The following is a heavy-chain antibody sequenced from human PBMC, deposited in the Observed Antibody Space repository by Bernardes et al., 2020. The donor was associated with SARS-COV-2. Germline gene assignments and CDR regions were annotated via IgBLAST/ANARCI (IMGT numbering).Heavy chain of an antibody. Sequence: GGSLRLFCAASGFSVSAYWMHWVRQAPGEGLVWVARINEDGRVINYADSVRGRFTIYRDIADNKLYLQMKSLRADDTAVYYCARDFGGNFDYWGQGTLVTVSS. D-gene: IGHD2-15*01. CDR3: ARDFGGNFDY. CDR1: GFSVSAYW. CDR2: INEDGRVI. V-gene: IGHV3-74*01. J-gene: IGHJ4*02.